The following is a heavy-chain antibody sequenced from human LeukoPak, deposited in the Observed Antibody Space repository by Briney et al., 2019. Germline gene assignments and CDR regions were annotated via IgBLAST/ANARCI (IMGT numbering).Heavy chain of an antibody. CDR1: GGSISSYY. CDR3: ARVHCSGGGCYQFDY. Sequence: PSETLSLTCTVSGGSISSYYWSWIRQPPGKGLEWIGYSYYTGSTNYNPSLKSRVTILVDTSKNQFSLKLSSVTAADTAVYFCARVHCSGGGCYQFDYWGQGTLVTVSS. V-gene: IGHV4-59*01. J-gene: IGHJ4*02. D-gene: IGHD2-15*01. CDR2: SYYTGST.